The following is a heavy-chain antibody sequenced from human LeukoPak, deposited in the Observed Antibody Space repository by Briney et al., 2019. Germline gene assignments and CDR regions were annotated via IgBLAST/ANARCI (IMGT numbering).Heavy chain of an antibody. J-gene: IGHJ5*02. V-gene: IGHV4-34*01. CDR3: ARVYDDYVWGSYRTLYNWFDP. D-gene: IGHD3-16*02. CDR2: INHSGST. Sequence: PSETLSLTCAVYGGSFSGYYWSWIRQPPGKGLEWIGEINHSGSTNYNPSLKSRVTISVDTSKNQFSLKLSSVTAAGTAVYYCARVYDDYVWGSYRTLYNWFDPWGQGTLVTVSS. CDR1: GGSFSGYY.